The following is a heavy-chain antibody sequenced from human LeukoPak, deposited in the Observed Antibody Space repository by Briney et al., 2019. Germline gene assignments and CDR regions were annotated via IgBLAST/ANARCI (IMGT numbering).Heavy chain of an antibody. CDR1: TNSMKNFF. CDR2: IGDSGST. Sequence: SETLSLTCSVSTNSMKNFFWSWVRQPPGKGLEWIGYIGDSGSTSYNPSLKSRVTISIDTSKNQFSLRLTSVAAADTAIYFCARGLSRARRESDYWGQGTLVTVSS. CDR3: ARGLSRARRESDY. V-gene: IGHV4-59*01. J-gene: IGHJ4*02.